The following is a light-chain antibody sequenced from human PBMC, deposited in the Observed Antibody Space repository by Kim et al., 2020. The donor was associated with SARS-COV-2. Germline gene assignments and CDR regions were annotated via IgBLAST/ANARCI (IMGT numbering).Light chain of an antibody. CDR1: HSNIGKVS. Sequence: PGQKSTSAGAGTHSNIGKVSGSWYPQLPRTAPKLLIYANKTRPSGIPDRFSGSKSGTSATLVSTGLQTGDEADYYCGTWDNSRGGVFGGGTQLTVL. CDR2: ANK. J-gene: IGLJ3*02. V-gene: IGLV1-51*01. CDR3: GTWDNSRGGV.